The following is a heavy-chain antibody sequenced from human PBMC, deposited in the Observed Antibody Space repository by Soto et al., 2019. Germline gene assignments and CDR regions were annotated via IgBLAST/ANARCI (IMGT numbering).Heavy chain of an antibody. V-gene: IGHV4-59*01. CDR2: ISHTGLR. J-gene: IGHJ5*02. CDR1: GVSISSGY. CDR3: ATSNTTCPGCYS. D-gene: IGHD2-2*01. Sequence: QVQLQESGPGLVKPSETLSLTCIVSGVSISSGYCTWIPQSPGKGLEWIGYISHTGLRHYRASLQSRLTMSVETSKNQFTLNLTSVTAADTAIYYCATSNTTCPGCYSWGQGTLVTVSS.